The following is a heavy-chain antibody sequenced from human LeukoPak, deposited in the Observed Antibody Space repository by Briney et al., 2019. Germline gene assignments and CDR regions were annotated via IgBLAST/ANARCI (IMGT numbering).Heavy chain of an antibody. Sequence: PRRSLRLSSAASGFTFNKYWLTWVRQAPGQGLECVANINQDDSQIYYLEAVEGRCTITGNNAKNSLHLQMNILRAEDTAIYYCARGYYYSGTYYLSFFDYWGQGTLVTVSS. J-gene: IGHJ4*02. D-gene: IGHD3-10*01. CDR3: ARGYYYSGTYYLSFFDY. V-gene: IGHV3-7*01. CDR1: GFTFNKYW. CDR2: INQDDSQI.